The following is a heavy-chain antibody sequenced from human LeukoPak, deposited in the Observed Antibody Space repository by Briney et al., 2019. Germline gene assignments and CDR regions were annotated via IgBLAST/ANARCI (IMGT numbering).Heavy chain of an antibody. CDR2: ISGSTSVI. CDR1: GFTFSTHT. V-gene: IGHV3-48*01. Sequence: GGSLRLSCAASGFTFSTHTVAWVRQAPGKGLECLSYISGSTSVIYYADSVKGRFTISRDNAKNPLYLQMNSLKAEDTAVYYCARGLYYMDVWGKGTTVTVSS. J-gene: IGHJ6*03. CDR3: ARGLYYMDV.